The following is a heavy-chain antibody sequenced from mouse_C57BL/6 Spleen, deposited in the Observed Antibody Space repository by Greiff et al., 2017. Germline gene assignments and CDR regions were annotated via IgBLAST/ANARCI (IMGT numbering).Heavy chain of an antibody. CDR3: ARGDSWLAY. CDR2: IDPSDSYT. Sequence: QVQLQQPGAELVMPGASVKLSCKASGYTFTSYWMPWVKQRPGQGLAWIGEIDPSDSYTNYNQQFKGKSTLTVDKSSSTAYMQLSSLTSEDSAVYYCARGDSWLAYWGQGTLGTVSA. D-gene: IGHD2-13*01. J-gene: IGHJ3*01. V-gene: IGHV1-69*01. CDR1: GYTFTSYW.